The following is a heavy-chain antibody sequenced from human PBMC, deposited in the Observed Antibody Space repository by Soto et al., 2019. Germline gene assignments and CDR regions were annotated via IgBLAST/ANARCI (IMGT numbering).Heavy chain of an antibody. CDR3: ARTRLNHFDY. V-gene: IGHV4-61*01. CDR1: GGSVSSGSYY. Sequence: QVQLQESGPGLVKPSETLSLTCTVSGGSVSSGSYYWSWIRQPPGKGLEWIGYIYYSGSTNYNPSLKSRVTISVDTSKHQFSLKLSSVTAADTAVYYCARTRLNHFDYWGPGTLVTVSS. D-gene: IGHD2-2*01. CDR2: IYYSGST. J-gene: IGHJ4*02.